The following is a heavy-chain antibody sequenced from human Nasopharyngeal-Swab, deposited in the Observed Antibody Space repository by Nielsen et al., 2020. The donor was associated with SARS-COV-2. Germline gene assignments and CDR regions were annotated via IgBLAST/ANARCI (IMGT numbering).Heavy chain of an antibody. D-gene: IGHD6-13*01. CDR1: GFTFSSYG. CDR2: IWYDGSNK. J-gene: IGHJ4*02. Sequence: GGSLRLSCAASGFTFSSYGMHWVRQAPDKGLEWVAVIWYDGSNKYYADSVKGRFTISRDNSKNTLYLQMNSLRAEDTAVYYCARDLGGAAAGTDYWGQGTLVTVSS. CDR3: ARDLGGAAAGTDY. V-gene: IGHV3-33*01.